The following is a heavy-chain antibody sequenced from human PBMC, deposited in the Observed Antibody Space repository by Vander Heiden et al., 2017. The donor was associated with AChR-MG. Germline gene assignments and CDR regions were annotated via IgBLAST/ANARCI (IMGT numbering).Heavy chain of an antibody. CDR2: ISWNSGSI. Sequence: EVQLVESGGGLVQPGRSLRLSCAASGFTFDDYAMHWVRQAPGKGLEWVSGISWNSGSIGYADSVKGRFTISRDNAKNSLYLQMNSLRAEDTALYYCAKDKGIAAAYFDYWGQGTLGTVSS. D-gene: IGHD6-13*01. J-gene: IGHJ4*02. V-gene: IGHV3-9*01. CDR1: GFTFDDYA. CDR3: AKDKGIAAAYFDY.